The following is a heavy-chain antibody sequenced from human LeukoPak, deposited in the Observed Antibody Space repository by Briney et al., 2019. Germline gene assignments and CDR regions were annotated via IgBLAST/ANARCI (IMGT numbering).Heavy chain of an antibody. CDR1: GGTFSSYA. J-gene: IGHJ4*02. CDR3: ARDYDSSGYYDY. Sequence: GASVKVSCKASGGTFSSYAISWVRQATGQGLEWMGGIIPIFGTANYAQKFQGRVTITADESTSTAYMELSSLRSEDTAVYYCARDYDSSGYYDYWGQGTLVTVSS. D-gene: IGHD3-22*01. CDR2: IIPIFGTA. V-gene: IGHV1-69*13.